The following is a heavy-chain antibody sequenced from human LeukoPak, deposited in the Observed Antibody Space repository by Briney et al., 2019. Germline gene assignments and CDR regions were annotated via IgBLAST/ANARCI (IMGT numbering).Heavy chain of an antibody. CDR1: GYTLTELS. D-gene: IGHD1-7*01. Sequence: GASVKVSCKVSGYTLTELSMHWVRQAPGKGLEWMGGFDPEDGETIYAQKFQGRVTITADESTSTAYMELSSLRSEDTAVYYCARWETGTPWYFDYWGQGTLVTVSS. V-gene: IGHV1-24*01. CDR2: FDPEDGET. CDR3: ARWETGTPWYFDY. J-gene: IGHJ4*02.